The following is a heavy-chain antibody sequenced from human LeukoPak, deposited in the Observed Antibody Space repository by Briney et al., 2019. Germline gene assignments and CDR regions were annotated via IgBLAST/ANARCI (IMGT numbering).Heavy chain of an antibody. D-gene: IGHD5-24*01. CDR1: GFTFSDSY. V-gene: IGHV3-11*06. J-gene: IGHJ4*02. CDR2: ISSSSSDT. CDR3: ARGSRTIELGDDY. Sequence: PGGSLRLSCAASGFTFSDSYMGWIRHTPGKGLEWLSYISSSSSDTNYADSVKGRFTISRANAKNSLYLQMNSLRAEDTAVYYCARGSRTIELGDDYWGQGTLVTVSS.